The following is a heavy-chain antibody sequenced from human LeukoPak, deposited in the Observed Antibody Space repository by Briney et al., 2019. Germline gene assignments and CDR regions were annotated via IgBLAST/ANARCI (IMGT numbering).Heavy chain of an antibody. CDR3: ARGPRYSSGWYVY. CDR1: GDSISSGSYY. CDR2: IYTSGTT. J-gene: IGHJ4*02. V-gene: IGHV4-61*02. Sequence: PSETLSLTCTVSGDSISSGSYYWSWIRQPAGKGLEWIGRIYTSGTTNYNPSLKSRVTISIDTSKNQFSLKLSSVTVADTAVYYCARGPRYSSGWYVYWGQGTLVTVSS. D-gene: IGHD6-19*01.